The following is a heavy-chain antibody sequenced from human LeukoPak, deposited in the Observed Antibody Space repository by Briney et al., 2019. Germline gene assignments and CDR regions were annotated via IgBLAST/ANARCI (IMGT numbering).Heavy chain of an antibody. V-gene: IGHV4-59*01. J-gene: IGHJ4*02. Sequence: SETLSLTCTVSGGSISSYYWSWIRQPPGKGLECIGYIYYSGSTNYNPSLKSPITTSVDPSNNQFSLKLSSVTAADTAVYYCARDRGSDFDYWGQGTLVTVSS. CDR2: IYYSGST. D-gene: IGHD6-19*01. CDR1: GGSISSYY. CDR3: ARDRGSDFDY.